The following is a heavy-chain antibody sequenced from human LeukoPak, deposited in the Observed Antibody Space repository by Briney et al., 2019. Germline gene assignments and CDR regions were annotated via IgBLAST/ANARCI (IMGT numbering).Heavy chain of an antibody. CDR2: ISSDGDNT. CDR1: GFIFSNYA. D-gene: IGHD3-10*01. V-gene: IGHV3-64*01. CDR3: ASGSGKGYYYYYMDV. J-gene: IGHJ6*03. Sequence: GGSLRLSCAASGFIFSNYAMHWVRQAPGKGLEYVSSISSDGDNTYYVNSVRGRFTISRDNAKNSLYLQMNSLRAEDTAVYYCASGSGKGYYYYYMDVWGKGTTVTISS.